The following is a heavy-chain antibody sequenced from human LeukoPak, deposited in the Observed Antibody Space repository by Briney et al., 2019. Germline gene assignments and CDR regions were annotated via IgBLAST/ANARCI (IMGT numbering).Heavy chain of an antibody. J-gene: IGHJ4*02. CDR1: GYILTDLS. V-gene: IGHV1-24*01. D-gene: IGHD3-22*01. Sequence: ASVKVSCEVSGYILTDLSMHWVRQAPGKGLEWMGGFDPEDGETIYAQNFQGRVTMTEDTSTDTAYMEVRSLRSEDTAVYYCRTSRGYGFLFEYWGQGTLVTVSS. CDR2: FDPEDGET. CDR3: RTSRGYGFLFEY.